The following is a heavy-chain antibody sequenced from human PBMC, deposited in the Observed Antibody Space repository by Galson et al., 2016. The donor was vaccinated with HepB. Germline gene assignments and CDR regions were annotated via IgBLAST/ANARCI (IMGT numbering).Heavy chain of an antibody. J-gene: IGHJ4*02. CDR3: ARQTSEGSFDY. CDR2: VFPNDAST. V-gene: IGHV5-51*01. D-gene: IGHD3-10*01. Sequence: QSGAEVKAPGESLKISCQGSGYRFHTNWIAWVRQMPGKGLEWMGMVFPNDASTRYSPSLQGQVTISADKSLSVAYLQWSSLRASDSAMYYCARQTSEGSFDYWGQGTLVSVSS. CDR1: GYRFHTNW.